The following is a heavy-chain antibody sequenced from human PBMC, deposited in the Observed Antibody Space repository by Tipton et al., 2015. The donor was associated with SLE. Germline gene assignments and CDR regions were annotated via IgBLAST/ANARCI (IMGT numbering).Heavy chain of an antibody. V-gene: IGHV4-59*11. D-gene: IGHD3-3*01. CDR2: IYYSGST. CDR1: GGSISSHY. Sequence: LRLTCTVSGGSISSHYWSWIRQPPGKGLEWIGYIYYSGSTNYNPSLKSRVTISVDTSKNQFSLKLSSVTAADTAVYYCARAPRKTIFGVAHDAFDIWGQGTMVTVSS. J-gene: IGHJ3*02. CDR3: ARAPRKTIFGVAHDAFDI.